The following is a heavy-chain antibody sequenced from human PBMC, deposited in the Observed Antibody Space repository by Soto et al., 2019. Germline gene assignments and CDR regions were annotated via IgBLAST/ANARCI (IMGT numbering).Heavy chain of an antibody. CDR3: NTITLIVVNPDY. V-gene: IGHV3-15*01. D-gene: IGHD3-22*01. Sequence: EVQLVESGGGLVKPGGSLRLTCAVSGFTFTNAWMNWVRQSPGKGLECVGRIKSKTDGGTTDYAAPVKGRFTISRDDSKTTMYLQMNILKIEDTAVYYCNTITLIVVNPDYWGQGTLVTVSS. CDR2: IKSKTDGGTT. J-gene: IGHJ4*02. CDR1: GFTFTNAW.